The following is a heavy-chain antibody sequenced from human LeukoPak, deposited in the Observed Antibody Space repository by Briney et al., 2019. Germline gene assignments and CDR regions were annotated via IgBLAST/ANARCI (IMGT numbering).Heavy chain of an antibody. V-gene: IGHV3-48*01. CDR3: ASGSYSRPFDY. CDR2: ISSSSSTI. J-gene: IGHJ4*02. D-gene: IGHD1-26*01. Sequence: GGSLRLSCAASGFTFSSYSMNWVRQAPGKGLERVSYISSSSSTIYYADSVKGRFTISRDNAKNSLYLQMNSLRAEDTAVYYCASGSYSRPFDYWGQGTLVTVSS. CDR1: GFTFSSYS.